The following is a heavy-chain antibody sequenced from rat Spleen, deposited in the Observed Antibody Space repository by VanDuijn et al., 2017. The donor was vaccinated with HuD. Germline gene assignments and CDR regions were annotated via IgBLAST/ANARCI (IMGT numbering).Heavy chain of an antibody. J-gene: IGHJ1*01. D-gene: IGHD1-2*01. V-gene: IGHV5-31*01. CDR1: GFTFNNYW. Sequence: EVQLVESGGGLVQPGRSLKLSCVASGFTFNNYWMTWIRQAPGKGLEWVASITTTGGSTYYPDSVKGRFTISRDNAKSTLYLQMNSLRSEDTATYYCTRGEAADWYFDFWGPGTMVTVSS. CDR2: ITTTGGST. CDR3: TRGEAADWYFDF.